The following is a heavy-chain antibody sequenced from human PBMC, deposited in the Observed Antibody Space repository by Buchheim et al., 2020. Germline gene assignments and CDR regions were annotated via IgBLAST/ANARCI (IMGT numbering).Heavy chain of an antibody. Sequence: QVQLVESGGGVVQPGRSLRLSCAASGFTFSSYAMHWVRQAPGKGLEWVAVISYDGSNKYYADSVKGRFTISRDNSKNTLYLQMNSLRAEDTAVYYCARDWRGGYCSSGSCYRDDYWGQGTL. CDR1: GFTFSSYA. J-gene: IGHJ4*02. CDR2: ISYDGSNK. CDR3: ARDWRGGYCSSGSCYRDDY. V-gene: IGHV3-30-3*01. D-gene: IGHD2-15*01.